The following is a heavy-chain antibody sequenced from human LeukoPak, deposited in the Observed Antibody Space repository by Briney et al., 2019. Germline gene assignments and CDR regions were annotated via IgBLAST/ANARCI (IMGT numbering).Heavy chain of an antibody. Sequence: ASVKASCKASGYTFTSYDINWVRQATGQGLEWMGWMNPNSGNTGYAQKFQGRVTMTRNTSISTAYMELSSLRSEDTAVYYCARARSRGGITIFGVVIYAYYYMDVWGKGTTVTVSS. CDR1: GYTFTSYD. V-gene: IGHV1-8*01. D-gene: IGHD3-3*01. J-gene: IGHJ6*03. CDR3: ARARSRGGITIFGVVIYAYYYMDV. CDR2: MNPNSGNT.